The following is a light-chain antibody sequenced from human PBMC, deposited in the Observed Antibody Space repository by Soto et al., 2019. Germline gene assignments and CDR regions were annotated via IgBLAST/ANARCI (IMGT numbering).Light chain of an antibody. CDR1: SSDVGHYNF. Sequence: QSVLTQPASVSGSPGQSITISCTGTSSDVGHYNFVSWYQQHPGNAPKLMIYDVSIRASGVSDRFSGSKSGNMASLTISGLQAEDEADYYCCSYTTSSSRLFGTGTKVTVL. V-gene: IGLV2-14*01. CDR3: CSYTTSSSRL. CDR2: DVS. J-gene: IGLJ1*01.